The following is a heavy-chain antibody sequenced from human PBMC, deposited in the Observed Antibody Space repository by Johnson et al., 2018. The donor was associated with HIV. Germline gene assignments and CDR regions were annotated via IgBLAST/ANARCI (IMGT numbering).Heavy chain of an antibody. V-gene: IGHV3-7*01. CDR1: GLTFNSFW. CDR3: ARAHLIFPKNAFDI. CDR2: INLDGSEK. Sequence: VQLVESGGDLVQPGGSLRLSCAASGLTFNSFWLSWVRQAPGKGLEWVANINLDGSEKYYVDSVKGRFTISRDNVRNSVYLQMNSLGVEDTGFYYCARAHLIFPKNAFDIWGQGTTVMVSS. J-gene: IGHJ3*02. D-gene: IGHD3-3*02.